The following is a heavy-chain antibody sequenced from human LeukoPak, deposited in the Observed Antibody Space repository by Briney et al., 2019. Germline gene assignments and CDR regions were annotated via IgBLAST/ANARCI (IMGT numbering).Heavy chain of an antibody. CDR2: ISYDGSNK. CDR1: GFTFSSYA. CDR3: ARGGSYYAY. J-gene: IGHJ4*02. D-gene: IGHD1-26*01. V-gene: IGHV3-30-3*01. Sequence: GRSLRLSCAASGFTFSSYAMHWVRQAPGKGLEWVAVISYDGSNKYYADSVKGRFTISRDNSKNTLYLQMNSLRAEDTAVYYCARGGSYYAYWGQGTLVTVSS.